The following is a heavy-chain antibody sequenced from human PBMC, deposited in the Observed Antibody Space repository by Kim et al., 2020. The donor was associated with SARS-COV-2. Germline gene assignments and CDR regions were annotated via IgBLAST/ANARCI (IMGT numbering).Heavy chain of an antibody. CDR3: AIVDTAMVTTLYYYYGMDV. J-gene: IGHJ6*02. CDR1: GYTFTSYY. Sequence: ASVKVSCKASGYTFTSYYMHWVRQAPGQGLEWMGIINPSGGSTSYAQKFQGRVTMTRDTSTSTVYMELSSLRSEDTAVYYCAIVDTAMVTTLYYYYGMDVWGQGTTVTVSS. CDR2: INPSGGST. D-gene: IGHD5-18*01. V-gene: IGHV1-46*01.